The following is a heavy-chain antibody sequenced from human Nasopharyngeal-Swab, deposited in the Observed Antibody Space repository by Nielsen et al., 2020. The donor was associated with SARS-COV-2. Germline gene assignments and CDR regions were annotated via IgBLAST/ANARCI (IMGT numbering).Heavy chain of an antibody. CDR3: AKAVTYYDFWSGPDV. CDR1: GFTVSSNY. Sequence: GGSLRLSCAASGFTVSSNYMSWVRQAPGKGLEWVSVIYSGGSTYYADSVKGRFTISRHNSKNTLYLQMNSLRAEDTAVYYCAKAVTYYDFWSGPDVWGQGTLVTVSS. V-gene: IGHV3-53*04. J-gene: IGHJ4*02. D-gene: IGHD3-3*01. CDR2: IYSGGST.